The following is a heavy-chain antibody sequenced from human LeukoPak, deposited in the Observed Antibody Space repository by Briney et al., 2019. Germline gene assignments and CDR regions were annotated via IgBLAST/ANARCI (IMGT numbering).Heavy chain of an antibody. CDR1: GGSINSYY. Sequence: SETLSLTCTVSGGSINSYYWSWIRQPPGKGLEWGGYIYYSGSTNYKPSLKRRVTISVDTSKNQFSLKVSSVTAADTAVYYCASSRSSSGWSLIDYWGQGALVTVSS. D-gene: IGHD6-19*01. CDR2: IYYSGST. V-gene: IGHV4-59*01. CDR3: ASSRSSSGWSLIDY. J-gene: IGHJ4*02.